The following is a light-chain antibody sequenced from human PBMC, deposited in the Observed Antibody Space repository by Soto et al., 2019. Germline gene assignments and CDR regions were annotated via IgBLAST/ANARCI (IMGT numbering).Light chain of an antibody. CDR1: QSVSSSY. Sequence: EIVLTQSPGTLSLSPGERATLSCRASQSVSSSYLAWYQQKPGQAPRLLIYGASSRATGIPDRFSGSGSGTDFTLTISRLETEDFAAYYCQQYGRSYTFGQGTKLEIK. J-gene: IGKJ2*01. CDR3: QQYGRSYT. CDR2: GAS. V-gene: IGKV3-20*01.